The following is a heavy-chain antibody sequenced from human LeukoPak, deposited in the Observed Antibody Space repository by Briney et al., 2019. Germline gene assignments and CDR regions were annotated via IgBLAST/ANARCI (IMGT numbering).Heavy chain of an antibody. D-gene: IGHD3-22*01. Sequence: PSETLSLTCTVSGDSFTSTDDFWGWIRQPPGKGLEWIGSINYSGKTYYNPSLKSRVIISVDTSENQVSLRLSSVTAADTAVYYCARSSYSSGRYGGLDVWGQGTTVTVSS. V-gene: IGHV4-39*01. CDR2: INYSGKT. CDR3: ARSSYSSGRYGGLDV. J-gene: IGHJ6*02. CDR1: GDSFTSTDDF.